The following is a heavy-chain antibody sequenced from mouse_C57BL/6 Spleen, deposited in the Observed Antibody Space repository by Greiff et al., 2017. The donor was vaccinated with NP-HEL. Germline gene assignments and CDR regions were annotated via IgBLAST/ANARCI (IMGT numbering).Heavy chain of an antibody. CDR1: GFTFSDYY. CDR3: ARKGAYDYDGAMDY. V-gene: IGHV5-16*01. Sequence: EVMLVESEGGLVQPGSSMKLSCTASGFTFSDYYMPWVRQVPEKGLEWVANINYDGSSTYYLDSLKSRFIISRDNAKNILYLQMSSLKSEDTATDYCARKGAYDYDGAMDYWGQGTSVTVSS. J-gene: IGHJ4*01. D-gene: IGHD2-4*01. CDR2: INYDGSST.